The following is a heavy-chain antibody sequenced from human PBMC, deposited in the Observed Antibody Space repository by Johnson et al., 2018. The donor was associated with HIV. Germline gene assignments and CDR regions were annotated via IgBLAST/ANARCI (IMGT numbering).Heavy chain of an antibody. CDR1: GFTFSSYA. CDR3: ARPHSAQYQHAFDI. CDR2: ISYDGSNK. V-gene: IGHV3-30*04. J-gene: IGHJ3*02. Sequence: QVQLVESGGGVVQPGRSLRLSCAASGFTFSSYAMHWVRQAPGKGLEWVAVISYDGSNKYYADSVKGRFTISRDNSKNTLYLQMNSLRAEDTAVYYCARPHSAQYQHAFDIWGQGTKVTVSS. D-gene: IGHD1-26*01.